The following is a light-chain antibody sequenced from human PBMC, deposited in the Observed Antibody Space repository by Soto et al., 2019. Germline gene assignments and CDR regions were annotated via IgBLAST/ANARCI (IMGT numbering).Light chain of an antibody. CDR1: QTISSKY. CDR2: GTS. Sequence: EIVLTQSPATLSLSPGERATLSTRASQTISSKYLAWYQQKPGQAPSLLIYGTSSRATGIPDRFSGSGSGTDITLTISRLEPEDSAIYYCQQYGSWTFGQGTKVEIK. CDR3: QQYGSWT. J-gene: IGKJ1*01. V-gene: IGKV3-20*01.